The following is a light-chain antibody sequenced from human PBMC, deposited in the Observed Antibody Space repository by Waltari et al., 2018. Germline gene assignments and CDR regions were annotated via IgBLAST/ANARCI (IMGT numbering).Light chain of an antibody. Sequence: DIQMTQSPSSLSASVGDRVTITCRARQNINIFLSWYQKRPGRAPRLLIYAASSLHSGVPSRFSGSGSGTDFTLTIASLQPEDFATYYCQQSDTFFALTFGGGTKVEI. CDR2: AAS. CDR1: QNINIF. J-gene: IGKJ4*01. V-gene: IGKV1-39*01. CDR3: QQSDTFFALT.